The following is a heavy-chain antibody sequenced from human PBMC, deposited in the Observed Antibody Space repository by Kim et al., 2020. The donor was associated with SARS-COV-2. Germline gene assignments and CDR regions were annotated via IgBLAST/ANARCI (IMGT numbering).Heavy chain of an antibody. J-gene: IGHJ4*02. CDR3: ARRMTGYSSSWSTFDY. V-gene: IGHV4-34*01. Sequence: SLMSRVTISVDTSKNQFSLKLSSVTAADTAVYYCARRMTGYSSSWSTFDYWGQGTLVTVSS. D-gene: IGHD6-13*01.